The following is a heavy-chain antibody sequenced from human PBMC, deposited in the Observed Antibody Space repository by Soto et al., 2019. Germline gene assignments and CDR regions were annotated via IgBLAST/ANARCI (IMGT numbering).Heavy chain of an antibody. CDR2: IYYSGNT. D-gene: IGHD2-15*01. J-gene: IGHJ6*02. V-gene: IGHV4-39*02. Sequence: PSETLSLTCTVSGGPINSDAYFWSWVRQHPGKGLEWIGYIYYSGNTYNNPSLKSRVAISLDTSSNNFSLKLTSVTAADTAVYYCAALHAAWTDWQNYHYYDLDVWGHGTTVTVSS. CDR3: AALHAAWTDWQNYHYYDLDV. CDR1: GGPINSDAYF.